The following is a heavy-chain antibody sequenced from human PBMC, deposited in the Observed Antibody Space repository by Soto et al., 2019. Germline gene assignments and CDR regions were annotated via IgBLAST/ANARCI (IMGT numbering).Heavy chain of an antibody. CDR3: ARDLRERWPSVGGY. CDR1: GFTFNTYG. CDR2: IYYDGRNK. Sequence: QVQLVESGGGVVQPGRSLRLSCAASGFTFNTYGMHWVRQAPGKGLEWVAVIYYDGRNKYYADSVKGRFTISRDNSKNTLTLQINSLRVEDTAVYYCARDLRERWPSVGGYWGQGTLVTVSS. J-gene: IGHJ4*02. V-gene: IGHV3-33*01. D-gene: IGHD6-19*01.